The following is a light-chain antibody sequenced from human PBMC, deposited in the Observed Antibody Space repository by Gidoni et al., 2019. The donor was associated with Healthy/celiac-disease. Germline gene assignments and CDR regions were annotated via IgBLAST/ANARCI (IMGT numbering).Light chain of an antibody. Sequence: DIVMTPSPATLSVSPGERATLSCRASQSVSSNLAWYQQKPGQAPRLLIYGASTRATGIPARFSGSGSGTEFTLTISSLQSEDFAVYYCQQYNNWPPMYTFGQGTKLEIK. J-gene: IGKJ2*01. CDR1: QSVSSN. V-gene: IGKV3-15*01. CDR3: QQYNNWPPMYT. CDR2: GAS.